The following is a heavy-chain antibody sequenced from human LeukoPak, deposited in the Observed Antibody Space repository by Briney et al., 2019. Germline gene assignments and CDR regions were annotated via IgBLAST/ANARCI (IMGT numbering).Heavy chain of an antibody. D-gene: IGHD2-15*01. CDR1: GFTFSSYS. V-gene: IGHV3-21*01. CDR2: ISSSSSYI. Sequence: GGSLRLSCAASGFTFSSYSMNWVRQAPGKGLEWVSSISSSSSYIYYADSVKGRFTISRDNAKNSLYLQMNSLRAEGTAVYYCARVRAAATDYWGQGTLVTVSS. CDR3: ARVRAAATDY. J-gene: IGHJ4*02.